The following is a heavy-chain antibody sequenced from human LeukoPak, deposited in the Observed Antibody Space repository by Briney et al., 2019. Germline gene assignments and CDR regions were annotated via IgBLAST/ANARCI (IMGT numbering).Heavy chain of an antibody. D-gene: IGHD1-26*01. Sequence: SEILSLTCTVSDGFISSYFGSLIRQPPGKGLEWIGYIYYSGSTNYNPSLKSRVTISVDTSKNQFSLKLSSVTAADTGTDTWGRSLLPSFDYWGQGTLVTVSS. CDR3: GRSLLPSFDY. V-gene: IGHV4-59*01. CDR1: DGFISSYF. CDR2: IYYSGST. J-gene: IGHJ4*02.